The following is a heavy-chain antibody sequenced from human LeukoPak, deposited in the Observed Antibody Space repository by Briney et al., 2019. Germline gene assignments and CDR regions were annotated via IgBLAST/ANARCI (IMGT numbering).Heavy chain of an antibody. J-gene: IGHJ5*02. CDR1: GFTLSSYG. V-gene: IGHV3-23*01. CDR3: AKTNRVVVAANNWFDP. CDR2: ISGSGGGT. Sequence: GGALRLSCGASGFTLSSYGMSWGRQAPGKGVGGGSGISGSGGGTYYAASVKGRFTISRDNSKNTLYLQMHSLSAEDTAVYYCAKTNRVVVAANNWFDPWGQGTLVTVSS. D-gene: IGHD2-15*01.